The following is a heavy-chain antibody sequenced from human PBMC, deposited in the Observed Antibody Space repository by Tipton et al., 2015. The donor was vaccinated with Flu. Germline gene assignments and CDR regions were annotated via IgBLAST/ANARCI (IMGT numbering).Heavy chain of an antibody. J-gene: IGHJ4*02. CDR3: ATLERG. CDR1: GFTFGNDW. Sequence: LSLTCAASGFTFGNDWMTWVRQAPGKGLEWVAEMNQDGSGKYYVDSVKGRFTVSRDNAKNSLYLQMNSLRVEDTAVYYCATLERGWGQGTLVTVSS. CDR2: MNQDGSGK. V-gene: IGHV3-7*01. D-gene: IGHD1-1*01.